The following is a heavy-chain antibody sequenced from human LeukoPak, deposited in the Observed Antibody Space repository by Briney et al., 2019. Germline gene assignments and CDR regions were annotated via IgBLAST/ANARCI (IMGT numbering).Heavy chain of an antibody. CDR3: ARDDRAYDSSGYYYVMGAFDI. V-gene: IGHV4-4*07. J-gene: IGHJ3*02. CDR2: IYTSGST. D-gene: IGHD3-22*01. CDR1: GGSSSSYY. Sequence: PSETLSLTCTVSGGSSSSYYWSWIRQAAGEGLELIRHIYTSGSTNYNPSPKSRVTISVDKSKNQFSLKLSSVTAADTAVDYCARDDRAYDSSGYYYVMGAFDIWGQGTMVTVSS.